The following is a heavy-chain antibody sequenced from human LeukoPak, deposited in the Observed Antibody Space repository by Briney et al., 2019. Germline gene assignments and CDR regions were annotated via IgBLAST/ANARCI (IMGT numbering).Heavy chain of an antibody. CDR3: AASGFDWLLGTYYFDY. J-gene: IGHJ4*02. Sequence: ASVKVSCKASGFTFTSSAVQWVRQARGQRLEWIGWIVAGSGNTNYAQKFQERVTITRDMSTSTAYMELSSLRSEDTAVYYCAASGFDWLLGTYYFDYWGQGTLVTVSS. D-gene: IGHD3-9*01. V-gene: IGHV1-58*01. CDR2: IVAGSGNT. CDR1: GFTFTSSA.